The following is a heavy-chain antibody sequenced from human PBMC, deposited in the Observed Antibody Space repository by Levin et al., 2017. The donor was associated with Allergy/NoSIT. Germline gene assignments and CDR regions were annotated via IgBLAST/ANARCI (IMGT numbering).Heavy chain of an antibody. D-gene: IGHD6-19*01. J-gene: IGHJ4*02. V-gene: IGHV1-18*01. Sequence: ASVKVSCKASGYTFTSYGISWVRQAPGQGLEWMGWISAYNGNTNYAQKLQGRVTMTTDTSTSTAYMELRSLRSDDTAVYYCARDGRVAVAGTSGYWGQGTLVTVSS. CDR3: ARDGRVAVAGTSGY. CDR1: GYTFTSYG. CDR2: ISAYNGNT.